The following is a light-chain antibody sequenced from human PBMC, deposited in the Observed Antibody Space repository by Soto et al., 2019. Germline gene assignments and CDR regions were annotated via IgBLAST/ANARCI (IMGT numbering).Light chain of an antibody. CDR2: GAS. CDR3: QQYHTWPIT. V-gene: IGKV3-15*01. Sequence: EIVITQSPATLSLSPGGRATLSFMASQSISGTLAWYQHKPGQAPRLLISGASTGATGIPARFSGSGSGTEFTLTISSLQSEDCAIYYCQQYHTWPITFGGGTKVDIK. CDR1: QSISGT. J-gene: IGKJ4*01.